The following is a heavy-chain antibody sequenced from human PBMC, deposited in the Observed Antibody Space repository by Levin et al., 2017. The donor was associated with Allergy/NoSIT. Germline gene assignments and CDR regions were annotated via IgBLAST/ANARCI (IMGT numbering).Heavy chain of an antibody. Sequence: GSLRLSCTVSGGSISSYYWSWIRQPPGKGLEWIGYIYYSGSTNYNPSLKSRVTISVDTSKNQFSLKLSSVTAADTAVYYCARGQSGHFDYWGQGTLVTVSS. V-gene: IGHV4-59*01. CDR1: GGSISSYY. CDR2: IYYSGST. CDR3: ARGQSGHFDY. J-gene: IGHJ4*02.